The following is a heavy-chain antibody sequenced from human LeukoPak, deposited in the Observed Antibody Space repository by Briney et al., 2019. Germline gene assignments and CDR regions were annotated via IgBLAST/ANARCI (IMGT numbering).Heavy chain of an antibody. V-gene: IGHV3-30*04. CDR1: GFTYSSYA. D-gene: IGHD2/OR15-2a*01. CDR2: ISYDGSNI. J-gene: IGHJ2*01. Sequence: QAGGSLRLSCAASGFTYSSYAMHWVRQTPGKGLEWVALISYDGSNIYYADSVKGRFTISRDNPKNTLYLQVNSLRAEDTAVYYCARDRSMSGWYIDLWGRGTLVTVSS. CDR3: ARDRSMSGWYIDL.